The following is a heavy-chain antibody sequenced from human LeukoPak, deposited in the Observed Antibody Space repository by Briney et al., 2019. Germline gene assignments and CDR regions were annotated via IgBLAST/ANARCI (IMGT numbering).Heavy chain of an antibody. Sequence: PGGSLRLSCAASGCIFDRYGMTWVRQAPGEGLKWVSSISDSGSRTYYADSVKGRFTVSRDNSKNTVYVQMNSLRAEDTAIYYCAKQESSGSYPYYFDYWGQGTLVTVSS. CDR3: AKQESSGSYPYYFDY. CDR1: GCIFDRYG. J-gene: IGHJ4*02. D-gene: IGHD3-22*01. CDR2: ISDSGSRT. V-gene: IGHV3-23*01.